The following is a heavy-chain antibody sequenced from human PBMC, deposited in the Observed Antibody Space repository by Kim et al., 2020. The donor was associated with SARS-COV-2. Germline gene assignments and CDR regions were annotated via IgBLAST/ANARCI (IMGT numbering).Heavy chain of an antibody. Sequence: AQKFQGRVTMTRDTSTSTVYMELSSLRSEDTAVYYCAREVGTKRNNWFDPWGQGTLVTVSS. CDR3: AREVGTKRNNWFDP. D-gene: IGHD1-26*01. J-gene: IGHJ5*02. V-gene: IGHV1-46*01.